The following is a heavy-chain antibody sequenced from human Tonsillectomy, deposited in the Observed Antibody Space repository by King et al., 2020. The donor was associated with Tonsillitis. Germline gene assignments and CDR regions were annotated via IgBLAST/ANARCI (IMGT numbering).Heavy chain of an antibody. Sequence: VQLVESGGGLVQPGGSLRLSCAASGFTFSSYSMNWVRQAPGKGLGWVSYISSSGSTIYYADSIKGRFTVSRDNARNPLYLQMNSLRAEDTAVYYCARLFSLTDDYWGQGTLVTVSS. V-gene: IGHV3-48*01. CDR3: ARLFSLTDDY. CDR2: ISSSGSTI. CDR1: GFTFSSYS. J-gene: IGHJ4*02. D-gene: IGHD3-9*01.